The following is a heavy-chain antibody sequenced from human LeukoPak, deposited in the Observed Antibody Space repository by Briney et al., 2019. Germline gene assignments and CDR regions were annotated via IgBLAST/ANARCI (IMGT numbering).Heavy chain of an antibody. CDR2: IYYSGST. CDR3: ARALSGTYGLFQH. J-gene: IGHJ1*01. CDR1: GGSISGYY. Sequence: SETLSLTCTVSGGSISGYYWSWIRQPPGKGPEWIGYIYYSGSTYYNPSLRSRVTISVDTSENQFSLNLNSVTAADTAVYYCARALSGTYGLFQHWGQGTLVTVSS. D-gene: IGHD1-26*01. V-gene: IGHV4-59*01.